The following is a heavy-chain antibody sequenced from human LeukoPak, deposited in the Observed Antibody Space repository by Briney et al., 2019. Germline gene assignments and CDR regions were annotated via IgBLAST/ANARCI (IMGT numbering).Heavy chain of an antibody. V-gene: IGHV3-15*01. Sequence: GGSLRLSCAASGFTFSNAWMSWVRQAPGKGLEWVGRIKSKTDGGTTDYAAPVKGRSTISRDDSKNTLYLQMNSLKTEDTAVYYCTTSSGSYTRDYWGQGTLVTVSS. CDR2: IKSKTDGGTT. D-gene: IGHD1-26*01. CDR3: TTSSGSYTRDY. J-gene: IGHJ4*02. CDR1: GFTFSNAW.